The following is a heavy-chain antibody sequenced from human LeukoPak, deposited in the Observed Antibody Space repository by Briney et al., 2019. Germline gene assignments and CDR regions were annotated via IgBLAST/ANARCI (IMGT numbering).Heavy chain of an antibody. J-gene: IGHJ3*02. V-gene: IGHV3-74*01. CDR2: FYSDGGRT. CDR1: GFTFSNYW. Sequence: GGSLRLSCAASGFTFSNYWLHWVRQAPGKGLVWVSRFYSDGGRTNYADSVKGRFTISGDNAKNTQYLQMNSLRAEDTAVYYCARSGRGGAFDIWGQGTMVTVSS. D-gene: IGHD1-26*01. CDR3: ARSGRGGAFDI.